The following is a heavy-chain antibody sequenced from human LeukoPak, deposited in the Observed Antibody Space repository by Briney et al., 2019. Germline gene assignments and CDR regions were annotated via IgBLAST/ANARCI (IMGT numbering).Heavy chain of an antibody. J-gene: IGHJ4*02. CDR2: INPNSGGT. CDR1: GYTFTGYY. D-gene: IGHD1-26*01. CDR3: ARPTMHSGSYVFDY. Sequence: GASVKVSCKASGYTFTGYYMHWVRQAPGQGLEWMGWINPNSGGTNYAQKFQGRVTMTRDTSISTAYMELSRLRSDDTAVYYCARPTMHSGSYVFDYWGQGTLVTVSS. V-gene: IGHV1-2*02.